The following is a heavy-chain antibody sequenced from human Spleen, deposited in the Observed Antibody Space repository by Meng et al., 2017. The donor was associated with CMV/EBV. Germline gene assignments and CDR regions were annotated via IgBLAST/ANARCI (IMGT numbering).Heavy chain of an antibody. V-gene: IGHV1-18*01. Sequence: ASVKVSCKASGYTFTSYGISWVRQAPGQGLEWMGWISAYNGNTNYAQKLQGRVTMTRNTSKSTAYMELSSLRSEDTAVYYCARSFPHYSQNWFDPWGQGTLVTVSS. CDR3: ARSFPHYSQNWFDP. CDR1: GYTFTSYG. J-gene: IGHJ5*02. D-gene: IGHD4-11*01. CDR2: ISAYNGNT.